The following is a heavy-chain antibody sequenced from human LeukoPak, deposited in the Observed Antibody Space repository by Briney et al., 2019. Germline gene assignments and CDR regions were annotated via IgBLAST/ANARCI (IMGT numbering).Heavy chain of an antibody. D-gene: IGHD4-17*01. Sequence: QPGGSLRLSCAASGFTFSIHWMHWVRQAPGKGLEWVSRMNSDGSITTYADSVKGRFTISRDNAKNTLYLQMNSLRAEDTAVYYCARATVSLVDSGQGALVTVSS. CDR2: MNSDGSIT. V-gene: IGHV3-74*01. CDR3: ARATVSLVD. J-gene: IGHJ4*02. CDR1: GFTFSIHW.